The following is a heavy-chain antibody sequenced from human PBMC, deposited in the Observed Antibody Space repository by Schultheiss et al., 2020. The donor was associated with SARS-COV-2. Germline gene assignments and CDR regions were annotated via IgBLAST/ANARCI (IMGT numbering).Heavy chain of an antibody. J-gene: IGHJ4*02. Sequence: SQTLSLTCTVSGGSISSYYWSWIRQPPGKGLEWIGYMYNSGSTNYNPSLKSRVTISVDTSKNQFSLKLSSVTAADTAVYYCARHKEQWLVRGDFDYWGQGTLVTVSS. V-gene: IGHV4-59*08. D-gene: IGHD6-19*01. CDR1: GGSISSYY. CDR3: ARHKEQWLVRGDFDY. CDR2: MYNSGST.